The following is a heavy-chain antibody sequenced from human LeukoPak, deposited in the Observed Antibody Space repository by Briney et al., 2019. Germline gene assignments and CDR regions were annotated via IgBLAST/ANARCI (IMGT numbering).Heavy chain of an antibody. CDR3: ARVLRTSCYTPLGY. D-gene: IGHD2-2*02. Sequence: GASVKVSCKASGYTFTSYDINWVRQATGQGLEWMGWMNPNSGNTGYAQKFQGRVTITRNTCISTAYMELSSLRSEDTAVYYCARVLRTSCYTPLGYWGQGTLVTVPS. J-gene: IGHJ4*02. CDR2: MNPNSGNT. V-gene: IGHV1-8*03. CDR1: GYTFTSYD.